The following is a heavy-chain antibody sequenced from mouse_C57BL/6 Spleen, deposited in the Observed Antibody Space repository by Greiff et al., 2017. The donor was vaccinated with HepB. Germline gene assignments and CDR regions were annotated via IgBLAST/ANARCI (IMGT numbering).Heavy chain of an antibody. CDR3: ARGGGLGDY. D-gene: IGHD4-1*01. J-gene: IGHJ2*01. V-gene: IGHV1-55*01. CDR2: IYPGSGST. CDR1: GYTFTSYW. Sequence: VQLQQPGAELVKPGASVKMSCKASGYTFTSYWITWVKQRPGQGLEWIGDIYPGSGSTNYNEKFKSKATLTADKSSSTAYMQLSSLTSEDSAVYFCARGGGLGDYWGQGTTLTVSS.